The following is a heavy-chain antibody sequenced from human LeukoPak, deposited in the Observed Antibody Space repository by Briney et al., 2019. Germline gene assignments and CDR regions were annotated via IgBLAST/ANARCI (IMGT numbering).Heavy chain of an antibody. J-gene: IGHJ5*02. V-gene: IGHV4-61*01. CDR3: ARTNYGDYNWFDP. CDR2: IHNSGST. CDR1: GDSVSSDIYY. Sequence: RTSETLSLTCKVSGDSVSSDIYYWSWIRQPPGQGLEWIGYIHNSGSTKYNASLKSRLTISVDTSKNQFSLEVTSVTAADTAVYYCARTNYGDYNWFDPWGQGTLVTVSS. D-gene: IGHD4-17*01.